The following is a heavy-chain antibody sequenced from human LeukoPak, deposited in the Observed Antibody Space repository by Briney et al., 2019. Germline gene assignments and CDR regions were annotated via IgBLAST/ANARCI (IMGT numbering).Heavy chain of an antibody. V-gene: IGHV3-30*10. Sequence: GGSLRLSCAASGFTFSSYAMHWVRQAPGKGLEWVAVISYDGGNKYYTDSVKGRFTISRDNSKNTLYLQMNSLRAEDTSVYYCANQGGSLTEVGYYMDVWGKGTTVTVSS. CDR1: GFTFSSYA. CDR3: ANQGGSLTEVGYYMDV. J-gene: IGHJ6*03. D-gene: IGHD1-26*01. CDR2: ISYDGGNK.